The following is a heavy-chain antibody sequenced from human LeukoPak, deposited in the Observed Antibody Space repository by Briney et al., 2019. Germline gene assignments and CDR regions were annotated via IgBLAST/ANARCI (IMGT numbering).Heavy chain of an antibody. CDR3: ARIGYSSSSFDY. J-gene: IGHJ4*02. CDR1: GFTFSSYW. V-gene: IGHV3-7*01. CDR2: INQDGSVK. Sequence: PGGSLRLSCAPSGFTFSSYWMSWVRQAPGKGLEWVANINQDGSVKYFVDSLKGRFTISRDNAKNSLYVQMNSLRAEDTAVYICARIGYSSSSFDYWGQGTLVTVSS. D-gene: IGHD6-6*01.